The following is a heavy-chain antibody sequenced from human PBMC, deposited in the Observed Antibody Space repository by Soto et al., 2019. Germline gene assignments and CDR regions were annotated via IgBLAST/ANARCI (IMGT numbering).Heavy chain of an antibody. Sequence: EVQLVESGGGLVQPGGSLRLSCAASGFTFSSYAMHWVRQAPGKGLEYVSAISSNGGSTYYANSVKGRFTISRDNSKNTLYLQMGSLRAEDMAVYYCARDADYYDSTSYWYFDLWGRGTLVTVSS. J-gene: IGHJ2*01. V-gene: IGHV3-64*01. D-gene: IGHD3-22*01. CDR2: ISSNGGST. CDR3: ARDADYYDSTSYWYFDL. CDR1: GFTFSSYA.